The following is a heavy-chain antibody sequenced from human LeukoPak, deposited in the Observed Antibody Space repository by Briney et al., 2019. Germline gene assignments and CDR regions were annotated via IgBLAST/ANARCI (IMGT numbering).Heavy chain of an antibody. J-gene: IGHJ4*02. CDR1: GYTFTSYY. D-gene: IGHD3-10*01. V-gene: IGHV1-46*01. CDR2: INPSGGST. CDR3: ARDREYYGSGSYYIDY. Sequence: ASVKVSCKASGYTFTSYYMHWVRQAPGQGLERMAIINPSGGSTSYAQKFQGRVTMTRDTSTSTVYMELSSLRSEDTAVYYCARDREYYGSGSYYIDYWGQGTLVTVSS.